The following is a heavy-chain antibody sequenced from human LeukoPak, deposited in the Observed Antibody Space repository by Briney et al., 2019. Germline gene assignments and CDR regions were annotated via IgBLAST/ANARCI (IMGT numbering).Heavy chain of an antibody. D-gene: IGHD2-15*01. J-gene: IGHJ6*03. CDR3: AKGNQVGYYYYYMDV. Sequence: GGTLRLSCAASGFTFSNYGMSWVRQAPGKGLEWVSAISGSGGSTYYADSVKGRFTISRDNSKNTLYLQMNSLRAEDTAVYYCAKGNQVGYYYYYMDVWGKGTTVTISS. V-gene: IGHV3-23*01. CDR1: GFTFSNYG. CDR2: ISGSGGST.